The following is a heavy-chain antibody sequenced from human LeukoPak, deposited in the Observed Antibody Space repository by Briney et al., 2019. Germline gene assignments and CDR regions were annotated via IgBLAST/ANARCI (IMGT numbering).Heavy chain of an antibody. J-gene: IGHJ4*02. CDR3: AREGAGNDFWSNYYFDY. CDR2: ISSSSSYI. CDR1: GFTFSSYS. D-gene: IGHD3-3*01. Sequence: GGSLRLSCAASGFTFSSYSMNWVRQAPGKGLEWVSSISSSSSYIYYADSVKGRFTISRDNAKNSLCLQMNSLRAEDTAVYYCAREGAGNDFWSNYYFDYWGQGTLVTVSS. V-gene: IGHV3-21*01.